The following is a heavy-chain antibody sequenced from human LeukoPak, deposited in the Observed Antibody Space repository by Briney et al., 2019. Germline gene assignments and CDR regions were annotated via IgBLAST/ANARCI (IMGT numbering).Heavy chain of an antibody. V-gene: IGHV3-43*02. J-gene: IGHJ4*02. CDR1: GFTCYDYG. Sequence: GGSLRLSCAASGFTCYDYGMHWVRHAQGKGVEGVTIICCDGVSTYYPHSVNGLFTISRDNRKHSLYLQMNSLRTEDTALYYCAKDLGYSYGDGYFDYWGQGTLVTVSS. CDR2: ICCDGVST. CDR3: AKDLGYSYGDGYFDY. D-gene: IGHD5-18*01.